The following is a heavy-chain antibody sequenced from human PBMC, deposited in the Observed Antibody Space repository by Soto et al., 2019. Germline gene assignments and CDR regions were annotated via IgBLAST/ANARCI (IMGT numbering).Heavy chain of an antibody. Sequence: QVQLMQSGAEVKKPGASVKVSCKASGYTFTSYAIHWVRQAPGQRLEWMGWINAGNGNTKYSQKFQGRVTITRDTSASTAYMELSSLRSVDTAVYYCARSSGYYDVDYWGQGTLVTVSS. CDR1: GYTFTSYA. D-gene: IGHD3-22*01. J-gene: IGHJ4*02. V-gene: IGHV1-3*01. CDR2: INAGNGNT. CDR3: ARSSGYYDVDY.